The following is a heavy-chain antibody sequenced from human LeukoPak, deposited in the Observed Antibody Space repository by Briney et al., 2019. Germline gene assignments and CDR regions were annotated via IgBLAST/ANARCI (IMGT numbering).Heavy chain of an antibody. CDR1: GGTFSSYA. Sequence: SVKVSCKASGGTFSSYAISWVRQPPGQGLEWMGRIIPILGIANYAQKFQGRVTITADKSTSTAYMELSSLRSAETAVYYCARSGNEVKLSEYYYYYSGMDVWGQGTTVTVSS. V-gene: IGHV1-69*04. D-gene: IGHD1-1*01. CDR2: IIPILGIA. J-gene: IGHJ6*02. CDR3: ARSGNEVKLSEYYYYYSGMDV.